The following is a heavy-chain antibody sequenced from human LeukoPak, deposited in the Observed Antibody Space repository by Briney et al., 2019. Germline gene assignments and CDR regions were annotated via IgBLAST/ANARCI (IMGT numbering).Heavy chain of an antibody. CDR1: GFTFSIYA. Sequence: GGSLRLSCAASGFTFSIYAMSWVRQAPGKGLEWVAAISGSGGSTYYADSVKGRFTISRDNSKNTLYLQMNSLRAEDTAVYYCAKAPDITMIVVVTYFDYWGQGTLVTVSS. D-gene: IGHD3-22*01. CDR3: AKAPDITMIVVVTYFDY. CDR2: ISGSGGST. V-gene: IGHV3-23*01. J-gene: IGHJ4*02.